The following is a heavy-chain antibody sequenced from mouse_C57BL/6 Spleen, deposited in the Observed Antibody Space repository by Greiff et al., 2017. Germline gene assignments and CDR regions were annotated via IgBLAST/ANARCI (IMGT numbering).Heavy chain of an antibody. V-gene: IGHV1-61*01. CDR2: IYPSDSET. CDR1: GYTFTSYW. J-gene: IGHJ2*01. D-gene: IGHD1-1*01. CDR3: ARSLTTVVVKGDY. Sequence: QVQLQQPGAELVRPGSSVKLSCKASGYTFTSYWMDWVKQRPGQGLEWIGNIYPSDSETHYNQKFKDKATLTVDKSSSTAYMQLSSLTSEDSEVYYCARSLTTVVVKGDYWGQGTTLTVSS.